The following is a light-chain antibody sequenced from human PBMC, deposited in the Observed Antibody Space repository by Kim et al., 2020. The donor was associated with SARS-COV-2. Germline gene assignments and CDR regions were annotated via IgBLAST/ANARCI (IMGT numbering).Light chain of an antibody. CDR2: SNN. V-gene: IGLV1-44*01. J-gene: IGLJ3*02. CDR1: SSNIGSNT. Sequence: ELTQPPSASGTPGQRVTISCSGSSSNIGSNTVNWYQQLPGTAPKLLIYSNNQRSSGVPDRFSGSKSGTSASLAISGLQSEDEADYYCAAWDDSLNGQVFGGGTQLTVL. CDR3: AAWDDSLNGQV.